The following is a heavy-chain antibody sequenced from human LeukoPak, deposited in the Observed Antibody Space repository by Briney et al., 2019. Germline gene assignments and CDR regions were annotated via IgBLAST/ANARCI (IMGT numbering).Heavy chain of an antibody. D-gene: IGHD6-13*01. Sequence: EASVKVSCKASGGTFSSYAISWVRQAPGQGLEWMGGIIPIFGTANYAQKFQGRVTITADESTSTAYMELSSLRSEDTAVYYCARDTALYSSSWSAANYFDYWGQGTLVTVSS. V-gene: IGHV1-69*01. J-gene: IGHJ4*02. CDR1: GGTFSSYA. CDR3: ARDTALYSSSWSAANYFDY. CDR2: IIPIFGTA.